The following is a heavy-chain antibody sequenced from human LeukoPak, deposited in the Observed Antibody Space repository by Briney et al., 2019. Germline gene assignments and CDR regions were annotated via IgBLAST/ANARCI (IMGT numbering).Heavy chain of an antibody. V-gene: IGHV4-61*02. CDR1: GDSVASGTSY. CDR3: ARVFWQSGGYFDY. J-gene: IGHJ4*02. Sequence: SETLSLTCTVSGDSVASGTSYWSWIRQPAGKGLEWIGRVYPSGSTDYNPSVKSRPSISIDTSKNQFSLNLTSITAADTAVYYCARVFWQSGGYFDYWGQGILVTVSS. CDR2: VYPSGST. D-gene: IGHD2-15*01.